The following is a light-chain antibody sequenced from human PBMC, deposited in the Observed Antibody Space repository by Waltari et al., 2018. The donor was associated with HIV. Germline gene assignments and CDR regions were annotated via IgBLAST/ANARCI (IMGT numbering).Light chain of an antibody. J-gene: IGKJ4*01. V-gene: IGKV3-15*01. CDR3: QQYNKWPCS. Sequence: IVLTQSPVPLSVSPGESATLSCSATQSVSTAFAWFQQKPGQAPTLLIYGASNRATGIPTRCSGSGSGTEFTLTIGSLQYEDFAFYYCQQYNKWPCSFGGGTKVEIK. CDR1: QSVSTA. CDR2: GAS.